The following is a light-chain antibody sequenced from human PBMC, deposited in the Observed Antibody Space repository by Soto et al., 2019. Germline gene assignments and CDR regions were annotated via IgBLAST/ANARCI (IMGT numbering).Light chain of an antibody. V-gene: IGLV4-69*01. CDR1: SGHSSYA. CDR3: QTWGTGILV. J-gene: IGLJ3*02. Sequence: QLVLTQSPSASASLGASVKLTCALSSGHSSYAIAWHQQQPEKGPRALMKLNSDGSHTRGDGIPGRFSGSSSGAERYLTISSLQSEDEADYYCQTWGTGILVFGGGTKLTVL. CDR2: LNSDGSH.